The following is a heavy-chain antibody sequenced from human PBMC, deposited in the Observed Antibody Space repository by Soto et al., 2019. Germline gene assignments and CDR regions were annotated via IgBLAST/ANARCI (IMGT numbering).Heavy chain of an antibody. CDR3: ARSFGWYAIDH. J-gene: IGHJ4*02. CDR2: IHHSGST. V-gene: IGHV4-4*02. D-gene: IGHD6-19*01. CDR1: SASIITEQR. Sequence: QMQLQESGPGLVKPSETLSLTCAVSSASIITEQRWTWVRQPPGKGLEWIGEIHHSGSTNINPSLRSRVTRSVDKSKNQFSHNLNSVTAADTALYYCARSFGWYAIDHWGQGTLVIVSS.